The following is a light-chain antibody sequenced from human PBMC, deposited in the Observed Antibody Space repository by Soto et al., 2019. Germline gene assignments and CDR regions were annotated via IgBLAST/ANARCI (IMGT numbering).Light chain of an antibody. CDR1: SSVVGRYKF. CDR2: EGS. Sequence: QSALTQPASVFGSPGQSITISCTGTSSVVGRYKFVSWYQQHPGKAPKVMIYEGSKRPSGVSNRFSGSKSGNTASLTISGLQAEDEADSSCCSYTSSRTYVFGTGTKVPV. J-gene: IGLJ1*01. V-gene: IGLV2-23*01. CDR3: CSYTSSRTYV.